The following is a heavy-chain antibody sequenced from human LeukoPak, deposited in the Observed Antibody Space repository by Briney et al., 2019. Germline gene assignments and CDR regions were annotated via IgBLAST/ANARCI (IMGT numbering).Heavy chain of an antibody. CDR1: GFTFSSYA. D-gene: IGHD2-2*01. CDR2: ISGSGGST. V-gene: IGHV3-23*01. Sequence: PGGSLRLSCAGSGFTFSSYAMSWVRQAPGKGLEWVSAISGSGGSTYYADSVKGRFTTSRDNSKNTLYLQMNSQRAEDTAVYYCAKDSVVGSPSYVDYWGQGTLVTVSS. CDR3: AKDSVVGSPSYVDY. J-gene: IGHJ4*02.